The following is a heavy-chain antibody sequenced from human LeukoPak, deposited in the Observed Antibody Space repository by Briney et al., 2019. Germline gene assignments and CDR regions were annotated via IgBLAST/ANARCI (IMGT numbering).Heavy chain of an antibody. J-gene: IGHJ4*02. D-gene: IGHD2-15*01. CDR3: ARESPCSGDGCHARLDY. CDR1: GYTFTSYG. Sequence: ASVTVSCKASGYTFTSYGISWVRQAPGQGLEWMGWISAYNGNTNYAQKFQGRVTISRDTSANTAYMELNILKVEDTAVYYCARESPCSGDGCHARLDYWGRGTLVTVSS. V-gene: IGHV1-18*01. CDR2: ISAYNGNT.